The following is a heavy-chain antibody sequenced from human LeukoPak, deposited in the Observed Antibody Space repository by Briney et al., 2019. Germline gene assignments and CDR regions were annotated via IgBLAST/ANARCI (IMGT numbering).Heavy chain of an antibody. CDR3: VLAAAGTEN. D-gene: IGHD6-13*01. V-gene: IGHV3-30*01. Sequence: GGSLRHSCAASGFTFSSYAMHWVRQAPGRGLEWVAVISYDGSNKYYADSVKGRFTISRDNSKNTLYLQMNSLRAEDTAVYYCVLAAAGTENWGQGTLVTVSS. J-gene: IGHJ4*02. CDR1: GFTFSSYA. CDR2: ISYDGSNK.